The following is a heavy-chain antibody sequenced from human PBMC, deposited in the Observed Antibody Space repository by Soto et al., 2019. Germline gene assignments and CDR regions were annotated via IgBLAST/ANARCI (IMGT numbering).Heavy chain of an antibody. CDR3: ARESSSSCHDY. CDR2: ISAYNGNT. J-gene: IGHJ4*02. V-gene: IGHV1-18*01. CDR1: GYTFASYG. Sequence: QVQLVQSGAEVKRPGGSVKVSGKAPGYTFASYGISWVRQAPGKGLEWMGWISAYNGNTNYAQKLQGRVTMTTDTSTSTAYMELRSLRSDDTAVYYCARESSSSCHDYWGQGTLVTVSS. D-gene: IGHD6-13*01.